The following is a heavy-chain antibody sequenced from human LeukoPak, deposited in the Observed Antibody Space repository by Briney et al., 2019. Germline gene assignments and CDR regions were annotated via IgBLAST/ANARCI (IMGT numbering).Heavy chain of an antibody. CDR2: IYTGDRA. CDR1: GFTVFSNK. CDR3: ATDRDPHYGMHI. D-gene: IGHD3-10*01. V-gene: IGHV3-53*01. Sequence: GGSLGFSGAASGFTVFSNKVTWFARAPGRGWRWFSVIYTGDRADYSDSVKGRFTMSRDNFKNTLYLQMNNLRAEDSAVYYCATDRDPHYGMHIWGQGTTVTVSS. J-gene: IGHJ6*02.